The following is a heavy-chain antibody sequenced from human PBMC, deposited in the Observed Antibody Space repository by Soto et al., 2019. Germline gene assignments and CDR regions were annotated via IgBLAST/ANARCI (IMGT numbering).Heavy chain of an antibody. CDR3: ARDTDPDGYDFWSGYCFDY. CDR2: ISSSSSTI. J-gene: IGHJ4*02. Sequence: GGSLRLSCAASGFTFSSYSMNWVRQAPGKGLEWVSYISSSSSTIYYADSVKGRFTISRDNAKNSLYLQMNSLRDEDTAVYYCARDTDPDGYDFWSGYCFDYWGQGTLVTVSS. D-gene: IGHD3-3*01. CDR1: GFTFSSYS. V-gene: IGHV3-48*02.